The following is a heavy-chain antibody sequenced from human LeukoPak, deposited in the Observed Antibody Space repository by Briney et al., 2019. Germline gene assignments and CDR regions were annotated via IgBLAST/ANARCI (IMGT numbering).Heavy chain of an antibody. CDR1: GYTFTSYY. D-gene: IGHD3-10*01. J-gene: IGHJ4*02. CDR3: ARVAARSGSIDY. Sequence: ASVKVSCKASGYTFTSYYMHWVRQAPGEGLEWMGIINPNGGSANYAQKFQGRVTMTRDTSISTAYMELSRLRSDDTAVYYCARVAARSGSIDYWGQGTLVTVSS. CDR2: INPNGGSA. V-gene: IGHV1-2*02.